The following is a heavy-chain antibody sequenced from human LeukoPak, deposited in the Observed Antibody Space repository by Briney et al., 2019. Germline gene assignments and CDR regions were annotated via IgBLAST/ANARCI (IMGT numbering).Heavy chain of an antibody. J-gene: IGHJ5*02. CDR1: GYTFTGYY. V-gene: IGHV1-2*04. CDR2: INPNSGGT. CDR3: ARGALHENWFDP. D-gene: IGHD4-11*01. Sequence: ASVKVSCKASGYTFTGYYMHWVRQAPGQGLEWMGWINPNSGGTNYAQKFQGWVTMTRDTSISTVYMELSSLRSEDTAVYYCARGALHENWFDPWGQGTLVTVSS.